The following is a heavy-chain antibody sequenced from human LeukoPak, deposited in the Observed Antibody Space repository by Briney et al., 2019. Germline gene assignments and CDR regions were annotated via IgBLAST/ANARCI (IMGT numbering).Heavy chain of an antibody. CDR2: ISSSSSYT. J-gene: IGHJ5*02. V-gene: IGHV3-11*06. Sequence: GGSLRLSCAASGFTFSDYYMSWIRQAPGKGLEWVSYISSSSSYTNYADSVRGRFTISRDNAKSSLYLQMNSLRAEDTAVYYCARTAAGRGWDDWFDPWGQGTLVTVSS. CDR1: GFTFSDYY. D-gene: IGHD1-26*01. CDR3: ARTAAGRGWDDWFDP.